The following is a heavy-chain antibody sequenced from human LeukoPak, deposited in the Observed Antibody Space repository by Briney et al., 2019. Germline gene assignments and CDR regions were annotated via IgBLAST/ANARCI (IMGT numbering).Heavy chain of an antibody. Sequence: GGSQRLSCAASGFTFSSYWMHWVRQAPGKGLVWVSRINSDGSSTSYADSVKGRFTISRDNAKHTLYLQMNSLRAEDTAVYYCARVLGKQWLGLHIYYFDYWGQGTLVTVSS. J-gene: IGHJ4*02. CDR3: ARVLGKQWLGLHIYYFDY. V-gene: IGHV3-74*01. CDR1: GFTFSSYW. D-gene: IGHD6-19*01. CDR2: INSDGSST.